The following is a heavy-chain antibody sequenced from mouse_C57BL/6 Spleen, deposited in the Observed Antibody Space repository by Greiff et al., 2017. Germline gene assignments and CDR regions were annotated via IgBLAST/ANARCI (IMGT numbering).Heavy chain of an antibody. J-gene: IGHJ1*03. CDR3: ASVDYYGSYWYFDV. D-gene: IGHD1-1*01. Sequence: VKLMESGAELARPGASVKLSCKASGYTFTSYGISWVKQRTGQGLEWIGEIYPRSGNTYYNEKFKGKATLTADKSSSTAYMELRSLTSEDSAVYFCASVDYYGSYWYFDVWGTGTTVTVSS. CDR2: IYPRSGNT. V-gene: IGHV1-81*01. CDR1: GYTFTSYG.